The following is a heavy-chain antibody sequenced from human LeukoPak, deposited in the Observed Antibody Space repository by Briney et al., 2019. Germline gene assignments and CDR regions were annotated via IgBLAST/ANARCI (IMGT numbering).Heavy chain of an antibody. J-gene: IGHJ4*02. CDR1: GFSFSSYS. CDR3: ARHGGYYFDY. Sequence: GGSLRLSCAASGFSFSSYSMNWVRQAPGKGLEGVSSISSSSSYIYYADSVKGRFTISRDNAKNSLYLQMNSLRAEDTAVYYCARHGGYYFDYWAQGTLVTVSS. CDR2: ISSSSSYI. D-gene: IGHD3-10*01. V-gene: IGHV3-21*01.